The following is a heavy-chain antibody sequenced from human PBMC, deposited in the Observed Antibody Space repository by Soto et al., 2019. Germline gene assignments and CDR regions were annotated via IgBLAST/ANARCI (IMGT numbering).Heavy chain of an antibody. D-gene: IGHD6-13*01. CDR1: GGTFSSYT. V-gene: IGHV1-69*02. CDR2: IIPILGIA. CDR3: ASCRSSSSWCSNYFDY. Sequence: QVQLVQSGAEVKKPGSSVKVSCKASGGTFSSYTISWVRQAPGQGLEWMGRIIPILGIANYAQKFQGRVTITADKSTSTAYMELSSLRSEDTAVYYCASCRSSSSWCSNYFDYWGQGTLVTVSS. J-gene: IGHJ4*02.